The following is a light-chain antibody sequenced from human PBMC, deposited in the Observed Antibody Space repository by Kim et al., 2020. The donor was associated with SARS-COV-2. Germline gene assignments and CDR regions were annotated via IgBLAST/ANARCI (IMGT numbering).Light chain of an antibody. CDR1: HGVSTY. CDR3: QQYYSCPCS. CDR2: AVS. Sequence: SASTGDRVNITCRASHGVSTYLAWYQHKPGKAPNLLMYAVSTLHSGVPSRFRGSGSGTDFTLTISCLQSEDFATYYCQQYYSCPCSFGQGTKLEI. V-gene: IGKV1-8*01. J-gene: IGKJ2*04.